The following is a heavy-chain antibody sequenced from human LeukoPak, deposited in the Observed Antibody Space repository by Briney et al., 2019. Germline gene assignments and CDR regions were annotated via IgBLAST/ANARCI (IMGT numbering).Heavy chain of an antibody. CDR1: GYTFTSYY. J-gene: IGHJ4*02. CDR2: INPSGGST. Sequence: ASVKVSCTASGYTFTSYYMHWVRQAPGQGLEWMGIINPSGGSTSYAQKFQGRVTMTRDTSTSTVYMELSSLRSEDTAVYYCARVGSTVKVVDYWGQGTLVTVSS. V-gene: IGHV1-46*03. D-gene: IGHD4-11*01. CDR3: ARVGSTVKVVDY.